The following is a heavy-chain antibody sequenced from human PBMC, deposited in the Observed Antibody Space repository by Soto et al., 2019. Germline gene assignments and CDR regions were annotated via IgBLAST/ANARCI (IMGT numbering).Heavy chain of an antibody. J-gene: IGHJ4*02. V-gene: IGHV3-64*01. CDR3: VRRVSGNYDY. Sequence: EVQLAESGGGMVQPGGSLRLSCVASGFTFSSYYMPWVRQAPGKGLEYVSSISSNGGTTYYGNSVKGRFTISRDNSKNTLYLQMGSLRADDMAVYYCVRRVSGNYDYWGQGTLVTVSS. CDR2: ISSNGGTT. CDR1: GFTFSSYY. D-gene: IGHD1-7*01.